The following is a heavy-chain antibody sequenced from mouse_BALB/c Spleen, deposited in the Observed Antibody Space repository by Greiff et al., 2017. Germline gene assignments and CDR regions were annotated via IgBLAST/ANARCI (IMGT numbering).Heavy chain of an antibody. V-gene: IGHV2-2*02. D-gene: IGHD2-1*01. Sequence: QVQLKESGPGLVQPSQSLSITCTVSGFSLTSYGVHWVRQSPGKGLEWLGVIWSGGSTDYNAAFISRLSISKDNSKSQVFFKMNSLQANDTAIYYCARGDYGNHYAMDYWGQGTSVTVSS. J-gene: IGHJ4*01. CDR3: ARGDYGNHYAMDY. CDR2: IWSGGST. CDR1: GFSLTSYG.